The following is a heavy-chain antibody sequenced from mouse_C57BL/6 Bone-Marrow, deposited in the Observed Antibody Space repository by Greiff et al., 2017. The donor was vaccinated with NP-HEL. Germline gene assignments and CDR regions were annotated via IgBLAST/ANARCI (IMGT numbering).Heavy chain of an antibody. D-gene: IGHD2-2*01. CDR2: INPGSGGT. CDR1: GYAFTNYL. CDR3: AIWLRYAMDY. J-gene: IGHJ4*01. Sequence: QVQLQQSGAELVRPGPSVKVSCKASGYAFTNYLIEWVKQRPGQGLEWIGVINPGSGGTNYNEKFKGKATLTADKSSSTAYMQLSSLTSEDSAVYFCAIWLRYAMDYWGQGTSVTVSS. V-gene: IGHV1-54*01.